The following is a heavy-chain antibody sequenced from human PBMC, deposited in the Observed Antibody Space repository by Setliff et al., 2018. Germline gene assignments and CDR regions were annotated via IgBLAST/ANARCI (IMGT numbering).Heavy chain of an antibody. CDR2: IKQDGSEK. CDR1: GFTFSSYA. Sequence: PGGSLRLSCAASGFTFSSYAMSWVRQAPGKGLEWVANIKQDGSEKYYVDSVKGRFTISRDNAKNSLYLQMNSLRAEDTAVYFCARVHPATIFEVVIFDYWGQGIRVTSPQ. J-gene: IGHJ4*02. CDR3: ARVHPATIFEVVIFDY. V-gene: IGHV3-7*01. D-gene: IGHD3-3*01.